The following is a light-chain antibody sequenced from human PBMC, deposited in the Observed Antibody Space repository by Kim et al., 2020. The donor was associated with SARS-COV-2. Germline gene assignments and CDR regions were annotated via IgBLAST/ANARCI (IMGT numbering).Light chain of an antibody. CDR1: SSDSYNS. Sequence: SPGQSVTISCTGTSSDSYNSVSWYQHHPGKAPKLIIYDVNKRPSGVPDRFSGSKSGNTASLTISGLQAEDETEYYCSSYTGSYTWVFGTGTTVTVL. CDR2: DVN. V-gene: IGLV2-11*01. CDR3: SSYTGSYTWV. J-gene: IGLJ1*01.